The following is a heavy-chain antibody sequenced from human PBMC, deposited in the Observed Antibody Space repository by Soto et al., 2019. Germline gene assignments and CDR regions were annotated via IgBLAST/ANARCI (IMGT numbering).Heavy chain of an antibody. CDR2: ISGRGDNT. Sequence: GGSLRLSCAASGFIFSNYVMSWVRQTPGKGLEWVSGISGRGDNTYYADSVKGRFTISRDNSKNTLYLQMNSLRAEDTAVYYCAKADIVLMVYAIGRDAFDIWGQGTMVTVSS. CDR3: AKADIVLMVYAIGRDAFDI. D-gene: IGHD2-8*01. CDR1: GFIFSNYV. J-gene: IGHJ3*02. V-gene: IGHV3-23*01.